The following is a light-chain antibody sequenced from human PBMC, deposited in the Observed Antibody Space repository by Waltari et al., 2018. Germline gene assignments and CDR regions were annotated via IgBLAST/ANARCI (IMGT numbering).Light chain of an antibody. V-gene: IGLV1-40*01. Sequence: QSVLTQPPSVSGAPGQRVTTSCTGSSSNIRATYGVNWYQPLPGTAPKPLIFGDTNRPSGVPDRFSGSKSGTSASLAITGLQAEDEADYYCQSYDRSLSASIFGGGTKLIVL. CDR1: SSNIRATYG. J-gene: IGLJ2*01. CDR3: QSYDRSLSASI. CDR2: GDT.